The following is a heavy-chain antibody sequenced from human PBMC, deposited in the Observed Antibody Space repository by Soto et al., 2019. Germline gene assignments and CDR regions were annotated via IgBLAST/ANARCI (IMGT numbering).Heavy chain of an antibody. V-gene: IGHV3-53*01. J-gene: IGHJ4*02. Sequence: GGSLRLSCAASGFSVRTNYMIWVRQAPGKGLDWVSVFESGGSIYYADSVKGRFIISRDYAKNTVDLQMNSLRVEDTAVYYCARAGVTPHFFDYWGQGTLVTVSS. CDR3: ARAGVTPHFFDY. CDR1: GFSVRTNY. CDR2: FESGGSI. D-gene: IGHD3-3*02.